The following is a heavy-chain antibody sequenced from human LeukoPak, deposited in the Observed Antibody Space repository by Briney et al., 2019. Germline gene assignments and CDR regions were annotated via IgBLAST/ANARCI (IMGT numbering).Heavy chain of an antibody. V-gene: IGHV4-4*07. Sequence: SETLSLTCTVSGGSISGFYWSWIRQPAGKGLEWIGRIYTSGSTNYNPSLKSRVTLPVDPPKNQFSLRLSSVTAADTAVYYCARGGGDYGGLANDYWGQGTLVTVS. CDR1: GGSISGFY. J-gene: IGHJ4*02. CDR2: IYTSGST. D-gene: IGHD4-23*01. CDR3: ARGGGDYGGLANDY.